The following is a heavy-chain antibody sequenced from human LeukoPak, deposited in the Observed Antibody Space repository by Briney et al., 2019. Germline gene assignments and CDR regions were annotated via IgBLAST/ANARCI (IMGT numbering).Heavy chain of an antibody. V-gene: IGHV3-23*01. CDR1: GFTFSSYA. CDR3: AKDLVPAATRGWFDP. J-gene: IGHJ5*02. CDR2: ISGSGGST. D-gene: IGHD2-2*01. Sequence: GGSLRLSCAASGFTFSSYATRWVRQAPGKGLEWVSAISGSGGSTYYADSVKGRFTISRDNSKNTLYLQMNGLRAEDTAVYYCAKDLVPAATRGWFDPWGQGTLVTVSS.